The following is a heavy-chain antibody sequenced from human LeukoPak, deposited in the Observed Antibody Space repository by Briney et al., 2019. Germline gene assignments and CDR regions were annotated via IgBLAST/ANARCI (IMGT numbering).Heavy chain of an antibody. D-gene: IGHD3-10*01. CDR2: IWSDGSNK. J-gene: IGHJ4*02. CDR3: ARDWAVG. V-gene: IGHV3-33*01. CDR1: GFSFGTYG. Sequence: GGSLRLSCAASGFSFGTYGMHWVRQAPGKGLEWVAAIWSDGSNKNYADSVRGRFTISRDNSKNTLYLQMNSLRTEDTAVYYCARDWAVGWGQGTLLTVSS.